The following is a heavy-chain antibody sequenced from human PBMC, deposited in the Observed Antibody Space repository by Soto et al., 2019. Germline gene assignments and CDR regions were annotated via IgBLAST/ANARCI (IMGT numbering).Heavy chain of an antibody. CDR1: GFTFSSYA. V-gene: IGHV3-23*01. CDR3: AKDQVAAAGLGDYFDY. D-gene: IGHD6-13*01. CDR2: ISGSGGST. Sequence: GGSLRLSYAASGFTFSSYAMSWVRQAPGKGLEWVSAISGSGGSTYYADSVKGRFTISRDNSKNTLYLQMNSLRAEDTAVYYCAKDQVAAAGLGDYFDYWGQGTLVTVSS. J-gene: IGHJ4*02.